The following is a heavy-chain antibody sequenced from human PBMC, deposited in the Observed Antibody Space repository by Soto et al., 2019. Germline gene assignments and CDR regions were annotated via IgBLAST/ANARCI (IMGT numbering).Heavy chain of an antibody. J-gene: IGHJ5*02. CDR3: TREAIVAETWFDP. D-gene: IGHD2-21*01. CDR2: MNPNTGNI. Sequence: QVQLVQSGAEVKRPGASVKISCRASGYTFVDSALHWVRQAPGQGLEWVGWMNPNTGNIKYSHNFEDRVSITRDRATSTAYMELRGLRSEDTAVYFCTREAIVAETWFDPWGQGTLVTVSS. V-gene: IGHV1-3*01. CDR1: GYTFVDSA.